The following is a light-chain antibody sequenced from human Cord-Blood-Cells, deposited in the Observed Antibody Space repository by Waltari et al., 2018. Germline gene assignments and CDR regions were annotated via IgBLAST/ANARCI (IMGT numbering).Light chain of an antibody. Sequence: QSALTQPASVSGSPGQSITISCTGTSSDVGGYNYVSWYQQHPGKAPKLMIYEVSNRPSGVSNRFSGSKSCNTASLTISGLQAEDEADYYCSSDTSSSTYVFGTGTKVTVL. CDR3: SSDTSSSTYV. CDR2: EVS. CDR1: SSDVGGYNY. V-gene: IGLV2-14*01. J-gene: IGLJ1*01.